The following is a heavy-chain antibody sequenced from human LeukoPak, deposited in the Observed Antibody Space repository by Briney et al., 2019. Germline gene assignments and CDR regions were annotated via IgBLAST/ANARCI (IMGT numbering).Heavy chain of an antibody. CDR3: ARWVSRRISSPNDY. CDR1: GYSISNGYC. D-gene: IGHD6-25*01. J-gene: IGHJ4*02. Sequence: PSETLSLTCTVSGYSISNGYCWGWIRQSRGKGLEWIGSIYYSGSTYYNPSLKSRVTISVDTSKNQFSLKLSSVTAADTAVYYCARWVSRRISSPNDYWGQGTLVTVSS. V-gene: IGHV4-38-2*02. CDR2: IYYSGST.